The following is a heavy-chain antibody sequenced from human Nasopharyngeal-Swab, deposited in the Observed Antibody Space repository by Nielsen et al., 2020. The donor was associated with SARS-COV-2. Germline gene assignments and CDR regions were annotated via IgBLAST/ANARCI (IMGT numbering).Heavy chain of an antibody. CDR3: TTDFYFDY. V-gene: IGHV3-73*01. Sequence: GESLKISCTASGFIFSASAIHWVRQASGKGLEWVGRIGDKDHNYATTYGASVQGRFTISRDDSKNTAFLQMDSLKTEDTALYYCTTDFYFDYWGQGTLVTVSS. CDR1: GFIFSASA. J-gene: IGHJ4*02. CDR2: IGDKDHNYAT.